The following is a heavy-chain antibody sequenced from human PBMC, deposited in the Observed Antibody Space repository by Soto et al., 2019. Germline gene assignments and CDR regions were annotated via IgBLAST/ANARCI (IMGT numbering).Heavy chain of an antibody. CDR1: GFTFSYYG. D-gene: IGHD6-13*01. V-gene: IGHV3-33*01. CDR3: ARDLHSTSLDY. CDR2: IWYDGSNK. J-gene: IGHJ4*02. Sequence: PGGSLRLSCAASGFTFSYYGMHWVRQAPGKGLEWVALIWYDGSNKDYADSVKGRFIISRDNSKNTLYLQMNSLRAEDTAVYYCARDLHSTSLDYWGQGTLVTVSS.